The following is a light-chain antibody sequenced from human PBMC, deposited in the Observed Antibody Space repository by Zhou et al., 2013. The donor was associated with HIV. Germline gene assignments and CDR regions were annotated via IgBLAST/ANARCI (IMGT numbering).Light chain of an antibody. CDR1: QGISTY. CDR2: AAS. CDR3: QQANSFPRT. V-gene: IGKV1-9*01. Sequence: IQLTQSPSSLSASVGDRVTITCRASQGISTYLAWYQQKPGRAPKLLIYAASTLHSGVPSRFSGSGSGTDFTLTISSLQPEDFATYYCQQANSFPRTFGQGTRLEIK. J-gene: IGKJ5*01.